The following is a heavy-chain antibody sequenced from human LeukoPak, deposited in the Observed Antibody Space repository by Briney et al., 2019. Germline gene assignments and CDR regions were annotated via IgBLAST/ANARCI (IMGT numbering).Heavy chain of an antibody. J-gene: IGHJ4*02. CDR3: ARDHNYYDSSGYLSY. Sequence: GGSLRLSCAASGSTLSSYSMNWVRQAPGKGLVWVSRINSDGSSTSYADSVKGRFTISRDNAKNTLYLQMNSLRAEDTAVYYCARDHNYYDSSGYLSYWGQGTLVTVSS. D-gene: IGHD3-22*01. V-gene: IGHV3-74*01. CDR1: GSTLSSYS. CDR2: INSDGSST.